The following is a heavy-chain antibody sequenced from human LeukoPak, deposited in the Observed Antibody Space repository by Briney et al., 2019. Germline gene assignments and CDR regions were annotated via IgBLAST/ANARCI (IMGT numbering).Heavy chain of an antibody. Sequence: PGGSLRLSCAASVFTLSSYGMSWVRRAPGGGVDWVSALSASGGSTYYADSVKGRFTVSRDNSKNTLYLQMTSLRADDTAVYYCAKGRVSDNGWTFSDCWGQGTLVTVSS. CDR1: VFTLSSYG. CDR3: AKGRVSDNGWTFSDC. V-gene: IGHV3-23*01. CDR2: LSASGGST. D-gene: IGHD6-19*01. J-gene: IGHJ4*02.